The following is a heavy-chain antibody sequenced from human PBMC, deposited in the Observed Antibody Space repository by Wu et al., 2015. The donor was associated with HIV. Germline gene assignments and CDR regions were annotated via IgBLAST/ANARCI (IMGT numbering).Heavy chain of an antibody. CDR1: AGSFSNYY. D-gene: IGHD2-21*01. CDR2: INHSGDT. Sequence: QVQLQQWGAGLLKPSETLSLTCAVYAGSFSNYYWTWIRQSPGKGLEWIGGINHSGDTNYNPSFKGQATISVDTSKNQFSLKLTSVTVADTAVYYCARGIPLVTWPLKDAFDFWGLGTMVTVSS. J-gene: IGHJ3*01. V-gene: IGHV4-34*01. CDR3: ARGIPLVTWPLKDAFDF.